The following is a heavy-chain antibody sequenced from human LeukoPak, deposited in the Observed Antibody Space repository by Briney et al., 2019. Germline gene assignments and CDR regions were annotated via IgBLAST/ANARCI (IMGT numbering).Heavy chain of an antibody. J-gene: IGHJ4*02. V-gene: IGHV1-18*01. Sequence: ASVKVSCKASGYTFTSHDINWVRQATGQGLEWMGWISAYNGNTNYAQKLQGRVTMTTDTSTSTAYMELRSLRSDDTAVYYCARTLYYYGSGAFDYWGQGTLVTVSS. D-gene: IGHD3-10*01. CDR1: GYTFTSHD. CDR2: ISAYNGNT. CDR3: ARTLYYYGSGAFDY.